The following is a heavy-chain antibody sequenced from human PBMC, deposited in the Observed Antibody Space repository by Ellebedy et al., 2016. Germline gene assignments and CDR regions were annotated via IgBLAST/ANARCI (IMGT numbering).Heavy chain of an antibody. D-gene: IGHD2-8*01. CDR2: FSGSGGRT. V-gene: IGHV3-23*01. Sequence: GESLKIFCVASGFPFSIYDMSWGRQAPGKGLEWVSSFSGSGGRTYYADSVKGRFTISRDNSKNTLYLQMNSLRAEDTAVFYCARDNAYGMDVWGQGTTVTVSS. CDR3: ARDNAYGMDV. J-gene: IGHJ6*02. CDR1: GFPFSIYD.